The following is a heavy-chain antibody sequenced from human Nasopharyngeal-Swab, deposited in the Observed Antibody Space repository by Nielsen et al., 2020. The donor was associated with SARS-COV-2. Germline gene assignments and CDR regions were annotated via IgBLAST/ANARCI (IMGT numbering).Heavy chain of an antibody. J-gene: IGHJ6*02. CDR3: ARGQYCSSTSCYARGYYYYYGMDV. V-gene: IGHV3-21*01. CDR2: ISSSSSYI. Sequence: GGSLRLSCAASGFTFSSYSMNWVRQAPGKGLEWVLSISSSSSYIYYADSVKGRFTISRDNAKNSLYLQMNSLRAEDTAVYYCARGQYCSSTSCYARGYYYYYGMDVWGQGTTVTVSS. CDR1: GFTFSSYS. D-gene: IGHD2-2*01.